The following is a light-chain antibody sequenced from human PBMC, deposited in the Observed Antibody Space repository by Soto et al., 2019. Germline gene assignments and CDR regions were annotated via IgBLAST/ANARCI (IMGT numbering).Light chain of an antibody. V-gene: IGKV1-27*01. CDR3: QKYNGAPPWT. J-gene: IGKJ1*01. Sequence: DIQMTQSPSSLSASVGDRVTITCRASQGITNYLAWYQQKPGKVPKLLIYGASILQSGVSSRFSGSGSGTDFTLTINSLQPEDVATYYCQKYNGAPPWTFGQGTKGEIK. CDR1: QGITNY. CDR2: GAS.